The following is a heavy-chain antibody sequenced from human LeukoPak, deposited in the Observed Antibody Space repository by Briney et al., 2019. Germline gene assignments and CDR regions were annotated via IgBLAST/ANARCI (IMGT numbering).Heavy chain of an antibody. J-gene: IGHJ4*02. CDR2: IKHSGST. CDR1: GGSFSGYY. V-gene: IGHV4-34*01. Sequence: SETLSLTCAVYGGSFSGYYWSWIRQPPGKGLGWIGEIKHSGSTNYNPSLKSRVTISVDKSKNQFSLKLSSVTAADTAVFYCARRTGTYYYDSSGYSPWRYYFDYWGQGTLVTVSS. D-gene: IGHD3-22*01. CDR3: ARRTGTYYYDSSGYSPWRYYFDY.